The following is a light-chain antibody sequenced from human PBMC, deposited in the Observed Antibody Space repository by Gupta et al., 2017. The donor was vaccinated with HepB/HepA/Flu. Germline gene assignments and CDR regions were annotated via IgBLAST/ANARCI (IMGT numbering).Light chain of an antibody. J-gene: IGLJ3*02. Sequence: QSALTQPPSASGSPGQSVTISCTGTSSDVGGYNYVSWYQQNPGKAHILIISEGKSGPAGVPDRFAGSKAGNTASLTVSGLQAEDEAYYYCSSDAGNNNWVFGGGTKLTVL. CDR3: SSDAGNNNWV. CDR1: SSDVGGYNY. CDR2: EGK. V-gene: IGLV2-8*01.